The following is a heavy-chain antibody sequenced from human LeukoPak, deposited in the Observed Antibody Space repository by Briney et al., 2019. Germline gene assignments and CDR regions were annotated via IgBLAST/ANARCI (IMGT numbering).Heavy chain of an antibody. CDR3: AGDDSSGYFFDF. Sequence: GGSLRLSCGASGFTFNSYNMNWVRQAPGKGLEWVSYISSSSSIIYYTDSVKGRFTISRDNAKNSLYLQMNSLRAEDTAMYFCAGDDSSGYFFDFWGQGTLVTVSS. J-gene: IGHJ4*02. D-gene: IGHD3-22*01. CDR1: GFTFNSYN. V-gene: IGHV3-48*01. CDR2: ISSSSSII.